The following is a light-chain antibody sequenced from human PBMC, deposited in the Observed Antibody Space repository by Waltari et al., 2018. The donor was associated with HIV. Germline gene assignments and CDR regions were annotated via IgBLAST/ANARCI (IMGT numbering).Light chain of an antibody. Sequence: QSALTQPASVSGSPGQSITISCTGTSSDVGAYNYVSWSQQHPDKAPKLIVYEVNNRPSGISNRFSGSKSGNTASLTISGLQADDEADYYCTSYTSSSTWVFGGGTKVTVL. CDR1: SSDVGAYNY. CDR3: TSYTSSSTWV. J-gene: IGLJ3*02. CDR2: EVN. V-gene: IGLV2-14*01.